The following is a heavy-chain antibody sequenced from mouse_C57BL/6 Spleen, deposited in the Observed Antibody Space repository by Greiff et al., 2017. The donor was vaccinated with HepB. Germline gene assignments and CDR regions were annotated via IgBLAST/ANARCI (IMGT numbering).Heavy chain of an antibody. D-gene: IGHD4-1*01. V-gene: IGHV1-22*01. CDR2: INPNNGGT. J-gene: IGHJ1*03. CDR3: AGPGRPWYFYV. Sequence: EVQLQQSGPELVKPGASVKMSCKASGYTFTDYHMHWVKQSHGKSLEWIGYINPNNGGTSYNQKFKGKATWTVNKSSSTAYMELRSLTSEESAVYYCAGPGRPWYFYVWGTGTTVTVSS. CDR1: GYTFTDYH.